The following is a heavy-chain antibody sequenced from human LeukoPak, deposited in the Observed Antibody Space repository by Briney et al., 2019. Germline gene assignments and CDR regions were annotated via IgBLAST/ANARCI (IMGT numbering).Heavy chain of an antibody. CDR1: GFTFSSYS. CDR3: ARVHCSSTSCYLMDV. CDR2: ISSSSSYI. J-gene: IGHJ6*03. Sequence: TGGSLRLSCAASGFTFSSYSMNWVRQAPGKGLEWVSSISSSSSYIYYADSVKGRFTISRDNAKNSLYLQMNSLRAEDTAVYYCARVHCSSTSCYLMDVWGKGTTATVSS. V-gene: IGHV3-21*01. D-gene: IGHD2-2*01.